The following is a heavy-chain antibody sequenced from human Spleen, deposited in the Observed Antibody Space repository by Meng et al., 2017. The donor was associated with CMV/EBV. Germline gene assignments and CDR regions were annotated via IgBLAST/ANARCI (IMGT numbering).Heavy chain of an antibody. CDR1: KRGG. D-gene: IGHD4-23*01. V-gene: IGHV6-1*01. CDR3: ERGTGDDYGGQNWFDP. CDR2: TYCRSKWFN. J-gene: IGHJ5*02. Sequence: KRGGWDWIRQCPSRGLEWLGGTYCRSKWFNDYALSVKSRVNINPDTSKDQFSLQMNSVTPDDTAVYFCERGTGDDYGGQNWFDPWGQGTLVTVSS.